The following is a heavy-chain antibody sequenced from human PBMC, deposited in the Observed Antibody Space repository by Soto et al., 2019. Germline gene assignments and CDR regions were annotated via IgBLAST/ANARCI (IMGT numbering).Heavy chain of an antibody. J-gene: IGHJ6*02. D-gene: IGHD5-18*01. Sequence: GGPVKVSCKASGYTFTGYYMHWVRQAPGQGPEWMGWINPNSGGTNYAQKFQGWVTMTRDTSISTAYMELSRLRSDDTAVYYCARGDTAMANYYYYGMDVWGQGSTVTVSS. CDR3: ARGDTAMANYYYYGMDV. CDR2: INPNSGGT. V-gene: IGHV1-2*04. CDR1: GYTFTGYY.